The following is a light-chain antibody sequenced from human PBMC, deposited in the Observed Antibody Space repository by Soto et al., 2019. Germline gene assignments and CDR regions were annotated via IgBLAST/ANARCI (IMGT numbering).Light chain of an antibody. CDR3: QSYDSSLSGSYV. CDR2: CNS. CDR1: TSNIGAGYD. J-gene: IGLJ1*01. Sequence: QSALTQPPSVSGAPGQRVTFSCTGSTSNIGAGYDVHWYQQLPGTSPKLLIFCNSNRPSGVPDRFSASRSGSSASLALTGLQAEDEADYYCQSYDSSLSGSYVFGSGTKVTVL. V-gene: IGLV1-40*01.